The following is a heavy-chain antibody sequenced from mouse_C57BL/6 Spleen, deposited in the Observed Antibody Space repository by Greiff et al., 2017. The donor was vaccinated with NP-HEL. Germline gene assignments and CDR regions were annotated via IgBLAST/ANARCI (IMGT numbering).Heavy chain of an antibody. CDR3: ANWDVGFAY. J-gene: IGHJ3*01. D-gene: IGHD4-1*01. Sequence: VQRVESGAELARPGASVKLSCKASGYTFTSYGISWVKQRTGQGLEWIGEIYPRSGNTYYNEKFKGKATLTADKSSSTAYMELRSLTSEDSAVYFCANWDVGFAYWGQGTLVTVSA. CDR1: GYTFTSYG. CDR2: IYPRSGNT. V-gene: IGHV1-81*01.